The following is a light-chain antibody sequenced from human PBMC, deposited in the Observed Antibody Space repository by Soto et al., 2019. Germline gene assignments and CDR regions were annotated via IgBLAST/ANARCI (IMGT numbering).Light chain of an antibody. CDR3: QQYGNSPWT. CDR1: QSVSSSY. J-gene: IGKJ1*01. CDR2: GAS. V-gene: IGKV3-20*01. Sequence: EIVLTQSPGTLSLSPGERATLSCRASQSVSSSYLAWYQQKPGQAPRLFIYGASTRATGIPDRFSGSGSVTDFTLTISRLEPEDFAVYYCQQYGNSPWTFGQGTKVDIK.